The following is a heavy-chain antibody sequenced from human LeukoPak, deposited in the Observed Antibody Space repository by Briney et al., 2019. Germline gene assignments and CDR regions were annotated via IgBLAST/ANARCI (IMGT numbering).Heavy chain of an antibody. D-gene: IGHD3-22*01. Sequence: SETLSLTCTVSGGSISSYYWTWIRQPPGKGLEWIGYIYYSGSTNYNPSLKSRVTISVDTSKNQFSLKLTSVTAADTAVYYCTRAASSGPLFTYHMDVWGKGTTVTVSS. J-gene: IGHJ6*03. V-gene: IGHV4-59*12. CDR2: IYYSGST. CDR1: GGSISSYY. CDR3: TRAASSGPLFTYHMDV.